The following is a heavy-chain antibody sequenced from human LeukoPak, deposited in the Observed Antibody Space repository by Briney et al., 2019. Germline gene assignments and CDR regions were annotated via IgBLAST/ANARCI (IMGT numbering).Heavy chain of an antibody. CDR1: GGSISSGSYY. Sequence: SETLSLTCTVSGGSISSGSYYWSWIRQPAGKGLEWIGRIYTSGSTNYNPSLKSRVTISVDTSKNQFSLKLSSVTAADTAVYYCARGAGVVRGVILQLGFDPWGQGTLVTVSS. D-gene: IGHD3-10*01. V-gene: IGHV4-61*02. CDR2: IYTSGST. CDR3: ARGAGVVRGVILQLGFDP. J-gene: IGHJ5*02.